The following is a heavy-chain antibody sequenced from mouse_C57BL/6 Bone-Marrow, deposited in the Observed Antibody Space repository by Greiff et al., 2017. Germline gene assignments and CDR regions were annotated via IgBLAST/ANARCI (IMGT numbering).Heavy chain of an antibody. CDR3: ARVEEKLGRAYYYAMGC. J-gene: IGHJ4*01. CDR2: ILPGSGST. V-gene: IGHV1-9*01. Sequence: VQLQQSGAELMKPGASVKLSCKATGYTFTGYWIEWVKQRPGHGLEWIGEILPGSGSTNYNEKFKGKATFTADPSSNTAYMPLSILTTEDSAIYYCARVEEKLGRAYYYAMGCWGQGTSVTVSS. CDR1: GYTFTGYW. D-gene: IGHD4-1*01.